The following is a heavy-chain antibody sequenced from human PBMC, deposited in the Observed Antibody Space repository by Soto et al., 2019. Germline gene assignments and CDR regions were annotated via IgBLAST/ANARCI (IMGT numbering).Heavy chain of an antibody. J-gene: IGHJ5*02. CDR3: AXDPGYCSGGSCQNWFDP. D-gene: IGHD2-15*01. V-gene: IGHV4-30-4*01. CDR1: GGSISSGDYY. CDR2: IYYSGST. Sequence: PSGTLSLTCTVSGGSISSGDYYWSWIRQPPGKGLEWIGYIYYSGSTYYNPSLKSRVTISVDTSKNQFSLKLSSVTAADTAVYSCAXDPGYCSGGSCQNWFDPWGQGTLVTVSS.